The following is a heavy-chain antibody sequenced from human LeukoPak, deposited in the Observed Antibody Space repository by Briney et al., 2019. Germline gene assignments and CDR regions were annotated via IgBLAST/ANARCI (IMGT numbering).Heavy chain of an antibody. CDR1: GFTFSSYA. V-gene: IGHV3-23*01. D-gene: IGHD6-19*01. CDR3: AKLGWDTSGWYPYYYYGMDV. J-gene: IGHJ6*02. Sequence: GVSLRLSCAASGFTFSSYAMRWVRQAPGKGLEWVSDISGSGATPHYPSSVKGRFTISRDNSKDTLYLQMNSLRAEDTAVYYWAKLGWDTSGWYPYYYYGMDVWGQGTTVTVSS. CDR2: ISGSGATP.